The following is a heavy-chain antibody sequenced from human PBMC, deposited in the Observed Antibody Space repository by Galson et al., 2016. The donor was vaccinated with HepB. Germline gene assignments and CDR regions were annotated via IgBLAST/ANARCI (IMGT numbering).Heavy chain of an antibody. CDR3: ARSLSYTSSLRYDY. Sequence: SVKVSCKASGGTFSSYAISWVRQAPGQGLEWMGGIIPILGTANYAQKFLGRVTITADESTSTAYMELSSLKSEDTAVYYCARSLSYTSSLRYDYWGQGTLVTVSS. CDR2: IIPILGTA. V-gene: IGHV1-69*13. CDR1: GGTFSSYA. D-gene: IGHD6-6*01. J-gene: IGHJ4*02.